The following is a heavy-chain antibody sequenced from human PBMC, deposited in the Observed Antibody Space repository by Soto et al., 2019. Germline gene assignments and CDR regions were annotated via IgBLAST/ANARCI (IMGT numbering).Heavy chain of an antibody. D-gene: IGHD5-12*01. J-gene: IGHJ4*02. CDR3: ARGGGYDSFDY. Sequence: SETLSLTCTVSGASISGGGFSWSWIRQSPGKGLEWIGYISHLESTYFHPSFKSRLTMSIDRTRNQFSLKLSSVTAADMAAYYCARGGGYDSFDYWGQGVLVIVYS. CDR2: ISHLEST. CDR1: GASISGGGFS. V-gene: IGHV4-30-2*06.